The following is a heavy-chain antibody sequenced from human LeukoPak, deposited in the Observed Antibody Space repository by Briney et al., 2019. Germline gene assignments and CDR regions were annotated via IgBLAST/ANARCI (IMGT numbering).Heavy chain of an antibody. J-gene: IGHJ4*02. CDR2: VDSSGSA. D-gene: IGHD6-19*01. V-gene: IGHV4-4*07. Sequence: PSETLSLTCTVSGDSINYWTWIRQPAGKGLEWIGRVDSSGSAIYNPSLKSRVTMSVDTSKNQFSLRLSSVTAADTAVYYCARELDYSSGWYFTLGHFDYWGQGTLVTVSS. CDR1: GDSINY. CDR3: ARELDYSSGWYFTLGHFDY.